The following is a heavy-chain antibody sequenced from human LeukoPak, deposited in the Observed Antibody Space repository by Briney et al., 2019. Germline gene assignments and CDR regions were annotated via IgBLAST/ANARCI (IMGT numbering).Heavy chain of an antibody. CDR2: INPSGGST. Sequence: ASVKVSCKASGYTFTNYYMHWVRQAPGQGLEWMGTINPSGGSTSYAQKFQGRVTMTRDTSTSTVYMELSRLRSDDTAVYYCARELPRDHWFDPWGQGTLVTVSS. CDR1: GYTFTNYY. V-gene: IGHV1-46*01. CDR3: ARELPRDHWFDP. J-gene: IGHJ5*02. D-gene: IGHD2-15*01.